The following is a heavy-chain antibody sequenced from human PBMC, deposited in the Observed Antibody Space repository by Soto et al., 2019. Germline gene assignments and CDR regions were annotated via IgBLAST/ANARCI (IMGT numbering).Heavy chain of an antibody. CDR2: IYYSGST. Sequence: QVQLQESGPGLVKPSETLSLTCTVSGGSISSYYWSWIRQPPGKGLEWIGYIYYSGSTNYNPSLKSRLTISVDTSKNQFSLKLSSVTAADTAVYYCARMYSSSYFDYWGQGTLVTVSS. V-gene: IGHV4-59*08. CDR3: ARMYSSSYFDY. CDR1: GGSISSYY. J-gene: IGHJ4*02. D-gene: IGHD6-6*01.